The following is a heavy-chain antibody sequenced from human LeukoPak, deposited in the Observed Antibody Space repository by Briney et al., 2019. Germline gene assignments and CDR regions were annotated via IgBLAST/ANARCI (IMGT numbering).Heavy chain of an antibody. V-gene: IGHV4-34*01. CDR1: GGSFSGYY. D-gene: IGHD1-26*01. Sequence: SETLSLTCAVYGGSFSGYYWSWIRQPPGKGLEWIGEINHSGSTNYNPSLKSRVTISVDISQNQFSLKMRDVTAADTAVYFCATADWESFYFDSWGQGALVAVSS. CDR2: INHSGST. CDR3: ATADWESFYFDS. J-gene: IGHJ4*02.